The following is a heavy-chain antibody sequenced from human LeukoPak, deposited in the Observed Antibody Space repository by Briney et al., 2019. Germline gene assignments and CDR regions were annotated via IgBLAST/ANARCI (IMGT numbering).Heavy chain of an antibody. CDR3: ARFRNWNDVRNWFDP. CDR1: GGSISSSSYY. Sequence: SETLSLTCTVSGGSISSSSYYWGWIRQPPGKGLEWIGSIYYSGSTYYNPSLKSRVTISVDTSKNQFSLKLSSVTAADTAVYYCARFRNWNDVRNWFDPWGQGTLVTVSS. J-gene: IGHJ5*02. V-gene: IGHV4-39*07. D-gene: IGHD1-1*01. CDR2: IYYSGST.